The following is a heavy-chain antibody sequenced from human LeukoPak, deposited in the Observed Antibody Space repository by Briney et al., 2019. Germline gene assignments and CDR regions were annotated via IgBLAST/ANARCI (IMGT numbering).Heavy chain of an antibody. CDR2: IYPGDSDT. CDR1: GYSFTSYW. CDR3: ARASIAVAGTLDY. D-gene: IGHD6-19*01. V-gene: IGHV5-51*01. J-gene: IGHJ4*02. Sequence: GESLKISCKGSGYSFTSYWIGWVRPVPGKGLEWMGIIYPGDSDTRYSPSFQGQVTISADKSISTAYLQWSSLKASDTAMYYCARASIAVAGTLDYWGQGTLVTVSS.